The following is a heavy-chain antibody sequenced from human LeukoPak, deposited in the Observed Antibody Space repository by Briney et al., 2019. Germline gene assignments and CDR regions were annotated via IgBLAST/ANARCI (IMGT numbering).Heavy chain of an antibody. D-gene: IGHD5-18*01. CDR2: VSGSGDST. Sequence: PGGSLRLSWSISGFPFSNYAMTWVRQAPGMGLEWVSLVSGSGDSTYYADSVKGRFTISRDNSKNMLYLQMNSLRAEDTAIYYCAKDTGYNYGYDYWGQGTLATVSS. J-gene: IGHJ4*02. V-gene: IGHV3-23*01. CDR1: GFPFSNYA. CDR3: AKDTGYNYGYDY.